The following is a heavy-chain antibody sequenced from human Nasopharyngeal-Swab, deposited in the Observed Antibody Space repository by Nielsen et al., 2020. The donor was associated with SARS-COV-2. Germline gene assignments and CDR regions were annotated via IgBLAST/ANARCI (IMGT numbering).Heavy chain of an antibody. CDR2: IYWDDDK. V-gene: IGHV2-5*02. CDR1: WFSLSPSGVG. J-gene: IGHJ5*02. CDR3: ATGFYGSSGYISWFDP. D-gene: IGHD3-22*01. Sequence: GPTLVTPTQTLTLPCTFSWFSLSPSGVGVGWIRQPPGMALEWLALIYWDDDKRYSPSLKGRLTITKDTSKNQVILTMTNMDPVDTATYYCATGFYGSSGYISWFDPWGQGTLVTVSS.